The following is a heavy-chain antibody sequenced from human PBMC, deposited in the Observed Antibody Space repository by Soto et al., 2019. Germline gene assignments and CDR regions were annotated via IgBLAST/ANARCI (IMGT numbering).Heavy chain of an antibody. Sequence: ASVKVSCKASGYTFTSYAMHWVRQAPGQRLEWMGWINAGNGNTKYSQKFQGRVTITRDTSASTAYMELSSLRSEDTAVYYCERKGLDDGYSGYEELDYWGQGTLVTVSS. J-gene: IGHJ4*02. CDR3: ERKGLDDGYSGYEELDY. CDR1: GYTFTSYA. CDR2: INAGNGNT. D-gene: IGHD5-12*01. V-gene: IGHV1-3*01.